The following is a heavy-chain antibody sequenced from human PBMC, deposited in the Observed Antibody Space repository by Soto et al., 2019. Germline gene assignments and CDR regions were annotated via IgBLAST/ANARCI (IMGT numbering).Heavy chain of an antibody. Sequence: QVQLVESGGGVVQPGRSLRLSCAASGFTFSSYAMHWVRQAPGKGLEWVAVISYDGSNKYYADSVKGRFTISRDNSKNPLYLQMNSLRAEDTAVYYCARVHMVRGVIGAFDIWGQGTMVTVSS. CDR2: ISYDGSNK. CDR3: ARVHMVRGVIGAFDI. CDR1: GFTFSSYA. J-gene: IGHJ3*02. V-gene: IGHV3-30-3*01. D-gene: IGHD3-10*01.